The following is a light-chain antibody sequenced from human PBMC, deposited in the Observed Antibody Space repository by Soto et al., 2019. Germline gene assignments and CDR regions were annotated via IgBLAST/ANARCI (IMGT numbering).Light chain of an antibody. V-gene: IGKV1-5*03. Sequence: DIQMTQSPYTLSASIGDRVNITCRASQSISSWLAWYQQKPGKAPKVLIYKASNLESGVPSRFSGSGSETEFTLTISSLQPDDFATYDCQLYNVYSTFGGGTKVEIK. CDR3: QLYNVYST. J-gene: IGKJ4*01. CDR2: KAS. CDR1: QSISSW.